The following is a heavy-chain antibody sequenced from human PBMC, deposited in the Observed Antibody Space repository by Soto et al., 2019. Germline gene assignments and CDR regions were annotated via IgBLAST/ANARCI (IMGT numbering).Heavy chain of an antibody. CDR2: INAGNGNT. D-gene: IGHD6-13*01. CDR3: AGAYSSSWYAFDF. CDR1: GYTFTSYA. V-gene: IGHV1-3*01. J-gene: IGHJ3*01. Sequence: ASVKVSCKASGYTFTSYAMHWVRQAPGQRLEWMGWINAGNGNTKYSQKFQGRVTITRDTSESTAYMELSSLRTEDTAVYSCAGAYSSSWYAFDFWGQGTMVTVSS.